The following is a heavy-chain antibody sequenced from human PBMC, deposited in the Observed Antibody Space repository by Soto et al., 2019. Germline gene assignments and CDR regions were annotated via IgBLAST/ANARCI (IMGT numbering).Heavy chain of an antibody. V-gene: IGHV4-38-2*02. CDR2: INHSGST. CDR1: VYSISSCYY. Sequence: SETLSLTCAVSVYSISSCYYWGWIRQPPGKGLEWIGSINHSGSTYYNPSLKSRVTISVDTSKNQFSLKLSSVTAADTAVYYCARDLGYGSNYWGQGTLVTVSS. D-gene: IGHD5-18*01. J-gene: IGHJ4*02. CDR3: ARDLGYGSNY.